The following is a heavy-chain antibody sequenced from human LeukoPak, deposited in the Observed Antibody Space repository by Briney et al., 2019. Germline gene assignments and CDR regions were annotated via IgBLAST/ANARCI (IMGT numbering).Heavy chain of an antibody. J-gene: IGHJ4*02. CDR3: ARDLDGTVTNYFDY. Sequence: GGSLRLSCAASGFTFSSYSMNWVRQAPGKGLEWVSSISSSSSYIYYADSVKGRFTISRDNAKNSLYLQMNSLRAEDTAAYYCARDLDGTVTNYFDYWGQGTLVTVSS. CDR1: GFTFSSYS. D-gene: IGHD4-11*01. CDR2: ISSSSSYI. V-gene: IGHV3-21*01.